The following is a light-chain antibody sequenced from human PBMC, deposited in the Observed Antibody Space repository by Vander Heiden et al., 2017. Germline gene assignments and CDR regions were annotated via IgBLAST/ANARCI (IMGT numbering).Light chain of an antibody. CDR1: SSDVGGYNY. CDR2: EVS. Sequence: SALTQPASVSGSPGQSITISCTGTSSDVGGYNYVSWYQQHPGNAPKLIRYEVSNRPAGVSNRVAGSKSGTKASLNISGLQAEDEAYDYCSSSTSSRTLVFGGGTKLTVL. V-gene: IGLV2-14*01. CDR3: SSSTSSRTLV. J-gene: IGLJ2*01.